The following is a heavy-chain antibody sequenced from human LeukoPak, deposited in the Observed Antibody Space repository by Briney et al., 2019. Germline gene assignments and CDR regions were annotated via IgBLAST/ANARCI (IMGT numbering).Heavy chain of an antibody. Sequence: SVKVSCKASGGTFSSYAISWVRQAPGQGLEWMGGIIPIFGTANYAQKFQGRVTITADESTSTAYMELSSLRSEDTAVYYCAKDRTVGASYWYFDLWGRGTLVTVSS. V-gene: IGHV1-69*01. D-gene: IGHD1-26*01. CDR1: GGTFSSYA. CDR2: IIPIFGTA. J-gene: IGHJ2*01. CDR3: AKDRTVGASYWYFDL.